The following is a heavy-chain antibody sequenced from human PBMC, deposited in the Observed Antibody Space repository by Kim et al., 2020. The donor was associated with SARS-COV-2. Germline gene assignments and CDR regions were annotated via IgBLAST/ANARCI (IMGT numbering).Heavy chain of an antibody. Sequence: ASVKVSCKASGYTFTSYDINWVRQATGQGLEWMGWMNPNSGNTGYAQKFQGIVTMTRNTSISTAYMELISLRSEDTAVYYCARTDRGIVEATVYYFDYWGQGTLVTVSS. CDR1: GYTFTSYD. V-gene: IGHV1-8*02. CDR2: MNPNSGNT. D-gene: IGHD1-26*01. CDR3: ARTDRGIVEATVYYFDY. J-gene: IGHJ4*02.